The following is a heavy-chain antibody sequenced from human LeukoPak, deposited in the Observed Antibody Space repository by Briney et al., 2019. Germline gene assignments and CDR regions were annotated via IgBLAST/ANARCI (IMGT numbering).Heavy chain of an antibody. Sequence: GGSLRLSCAASGFTVSSNYMSWVRQAPGKGLEWVSVICSGGSTYYADSVKGRFTISRDNSKNTLYLQMNSLRAEDTAVYYCAKAITIFGVVRIPNYYYGMDVWGQGTTVTVSS. D-gene: IGHD3-3*01. CDR2: ICSGGST. J-gene: IGHJ6*02. V-gene: IGHV3-53*01. CDR3: AKAITIFGVVRIPNYYYGMDV. CDR1: GFTVSSNY.